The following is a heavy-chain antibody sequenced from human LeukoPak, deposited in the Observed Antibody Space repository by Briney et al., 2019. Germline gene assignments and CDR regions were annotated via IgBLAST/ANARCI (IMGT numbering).Heavy chain of an antibody. CDR1: GFAVSTYY. CDR3: ARNGVTTFGY. Sequence: GGSLRLSCAASGFAVSTYYMSWVRQPPGKGLEWVSVIYSGSITDYADSVKGRFTISRDNSKNTLYLQMNSLRAEDTAIYYCARNGVTTFGYWGQGTLVTVSS. V-gene: IGHV3-66*01. J-gene: IGHJ4*02. D-gene: IGHD4-17*01. CDR2: IYSGSIT.